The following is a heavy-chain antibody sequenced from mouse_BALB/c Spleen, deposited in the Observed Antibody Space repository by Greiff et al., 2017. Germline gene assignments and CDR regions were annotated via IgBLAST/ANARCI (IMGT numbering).Heavy chain of an antibody. Sequence: EVKLVESGGGLVQPGGSLKLSCAASGFTFSSYGMSWVRQTPDKRLELVATINSNGGSTYYPDSVKGRFTISRDNAKNTLYLQMSSLKSEDTAMYYCARDPSYGNYDYWGQGSTLTVSS. J-gene: IGHJ2*01. V-gene: IGHV5-6-3*01. D-gene: IGHD2-10*01. CDR1: GFTFSSYG. CDR2: INSNGGST. CDR3: ARDPSYGNYDY.